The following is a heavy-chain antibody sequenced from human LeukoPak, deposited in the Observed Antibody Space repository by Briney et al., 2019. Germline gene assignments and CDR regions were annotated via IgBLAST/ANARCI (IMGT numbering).Heavy chain of an antibody. D-gene: IGHD5-24*01. J-gene: IGHJ3*02. CDR1: GITFTDYY. CDR2: VNPNNGDT. V-gene: IGHV1-2*02. CDR3: ARKQRLTGATKIAFDI. Sequence: ASVKVCCKASGITFTDYYLHWLRQAPGQGLEWLGWVNPNNGDTDYAQKFQGRVTMTRDTSIRTAYMALSRLTSDDTAVYYCARKQRLTGATKIAFDIWGQGTMLTVSS.